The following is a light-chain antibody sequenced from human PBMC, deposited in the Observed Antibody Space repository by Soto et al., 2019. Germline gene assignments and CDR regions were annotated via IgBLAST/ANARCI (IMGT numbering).Light chain of an antibody. CDR2: DVN. CDR3: TSYTSISTYV. J-gene: IGLJ1*01. V-gene: IGLV2-14*01. CDR1: SSDVGAYNF. Sequence: QSVLTQPASVSGSPGQSISISCTGTSSDVGAYNFVSWYQQHPDKAPKLVIFDVNNRPSGVSNRFSGSKSGNTVSLTISGLRAEDEADYYCTSYTSISTYVFGTGTKVTVL.